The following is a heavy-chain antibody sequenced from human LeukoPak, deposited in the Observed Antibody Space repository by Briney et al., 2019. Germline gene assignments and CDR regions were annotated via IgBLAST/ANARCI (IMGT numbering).Heavy chain of an antibody. V-gene: IGHV5-51*01. CDR3: VRKFCGGGCSRGGSFDV. Sequence: GESLKISCKGSGYSFNTYWIGWVRQMPGKGLEWMGIIYPGDSDTKYSPSFQGQVTISADKSTTTAYLQWSSLRASDTAMYFCVRKFCGGGCSRGGSFDVWGQGTMVTVSS. CDR2: IYPGDSDT. CDR1: GYSFNTYW. D-gene: IGHD2-21*02. J-gene: IGHJ3*01.